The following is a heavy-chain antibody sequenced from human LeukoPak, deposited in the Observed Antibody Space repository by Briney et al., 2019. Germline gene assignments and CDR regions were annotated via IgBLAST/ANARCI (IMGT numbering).Heavy chain of an antibody. CDR3: ARHRGPAADFFCDY. V-gene: IGHV4-59*08. Sequence: SETLSLTCTVSGGSINSYYWSWIRQPPGKGLEWIGHIYYSGSTDYNPSLKSRVTISVDTSKNQFSLKLNSVTAADTAVYYCARHRGPAADFFCDYWGQGALVTASS. J-gene: IGHJ4*02. D-gene: IGHD2-2*01. CDR1: GGSINSYY. CDR2: IYYSGST.